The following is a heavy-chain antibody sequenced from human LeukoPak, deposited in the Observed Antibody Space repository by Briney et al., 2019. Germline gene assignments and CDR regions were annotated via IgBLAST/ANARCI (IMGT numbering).Heavy chain of an antibody. Sequence: GGSLRLSCAASGFTFSSYAMSWVRQAPGKGLEWVSGISGSGGNTYYADSVKGRFTISRDNSKNTLFLQMSSLRAEDTAVYYCAKEAVDYDILTGYYTTGYFDYWGQGTLVTVSS. D-gene: IGHD3-9*01. J-gene: IGHJ4*02. V-gene: IGHV3-23*01. CDR3: AKEAVDYDILTGYYTTGYFDY. CDR2: ISGSGGNT. CDR1: GFTFSSYA.